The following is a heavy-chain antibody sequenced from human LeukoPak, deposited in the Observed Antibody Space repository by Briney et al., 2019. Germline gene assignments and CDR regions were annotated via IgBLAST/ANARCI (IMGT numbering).Heavy chain of an antibody. CDR1: GFTFSSYE. CDR3: ARRGYYDTSGYLFDD. V-gene: IGHV3-48*03. Sequence: GGSLRLSCAASGFTFSSYEMNWVRQAPGRGLEWVSYISSSGSSIYYVDSVKGRFIISRDNAKNSLFLQMNSLRAEDSAVYYCARRGYYDTSGYLFDDWGQGTLVTVSS. CDR2: ISSSGSSI. J-gene: IGHJ4*02. D-gene: IGHD3-22*01.